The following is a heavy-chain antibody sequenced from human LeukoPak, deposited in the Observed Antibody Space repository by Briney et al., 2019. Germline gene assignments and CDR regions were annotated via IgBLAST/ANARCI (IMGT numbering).Heavy chain of an antibody. J-gene: IGHJ4*02. CDR3: ARDGGYCNGGSCLGY. CDR2: ISASSNYI. D-gene: IGHD2-15*01. V-gene: IGHV3-21*06. Sequence: GGSLRLSCAASGFTFSNTNMNWVRQAPGKGLKWVSFISASSNYIYYADSVKGRFTISRHNAQNSLYLQMNSLRAEDTAVYFCARDGGYCNGGSCLGYWGQGTLVTVSS. CDR1: GFTFSNTN.